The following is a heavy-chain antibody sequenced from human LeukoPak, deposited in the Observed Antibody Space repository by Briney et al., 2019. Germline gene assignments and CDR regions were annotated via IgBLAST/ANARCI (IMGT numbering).Heavy chain of an antibody. J-gene: IGHJ1*01. V-gene: IGHV3-21*01. CDR2: ISGSGTYM. Sequence: GGSLRLSCAASGFTFSSYKMNWVCQAPGKGLEWVSSISGSGTYMYYADSVKGRFTISRDNAKNSLYLQMNSLRAEDTAVYYCARGAYGGNPAEYFQHWGQGTLVTVSS. CDR1: GFTFSSYK. D-gene: IGHD4-23*01. CDR3: ARGAYGGNPAEYFQH.